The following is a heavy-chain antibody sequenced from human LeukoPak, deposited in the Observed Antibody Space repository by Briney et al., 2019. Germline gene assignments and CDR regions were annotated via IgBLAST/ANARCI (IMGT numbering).Heavy chain of an antibody. D-gene: IGHD6-13*01. CDR1: GYTFTSYY. V-gene: IGHV1-46*01. CDR3: AKGDSAAPKDP. Sequence: ASVKVSCKASGYTFTSYYMHWVRQAPGRGLEWMGIINPSGGSTSYAQKSQGRVTMTRDTSTSTVYMELSSLRSEDTAVYYCAKGDSAAPKDPWGQGTPVTVSS. J-gene: IGHJ5*02. CDR2: INPSGGST.